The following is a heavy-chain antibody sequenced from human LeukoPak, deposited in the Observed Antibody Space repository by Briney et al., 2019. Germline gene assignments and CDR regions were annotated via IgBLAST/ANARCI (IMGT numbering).Heavy chain of an antibody. V-gene: IGHV1-2*02. CDR2: INPNSGGT. Sequence: GASVKVSCKASGYTFTGYYMHWVRQAPGQGLEWMGWINPNSGGTNYAQKFQGRVTMTRDTSISTACMELSRLRSDDTAVYHCARGTGYGDYVFDYWGQGTLVTVSS. J-gene: IGHJ4*02. CDR1: GYTFTGYY. D-gene: IGHD4-17*01. CDR3: ARGTGYGDYVFDY.